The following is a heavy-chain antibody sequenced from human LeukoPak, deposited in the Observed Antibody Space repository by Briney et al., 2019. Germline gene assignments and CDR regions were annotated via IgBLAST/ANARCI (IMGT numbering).Heavy chain of an antibody. D-gene: IGHD2-8*01. CDR2: IYYSGST. CDR1: GGSISSSSYY. Sequence: PSETLSLTCTVSGGSISSSSYYWGWIRQPPGKGLEWIGSIYYSGSTYYNPSLKSRVTISVDTSKNQFSLNLSSVTAADTAVYFCARGPPSNNGFYYWGQGTLVTVSS. V-gene: IGHV4-39*07. CDR3: ARGPPSNNGFYY. J-gene: IGHJ4*02.